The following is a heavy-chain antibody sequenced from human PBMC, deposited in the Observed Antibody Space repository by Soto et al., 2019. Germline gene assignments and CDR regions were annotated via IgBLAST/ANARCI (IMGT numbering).Heavy chain of an antibody. CDR3: ASVIRANFFDN. CDR1: GASVNNKTYF. Sequence: SETLSLTCIVSGASVNNKTYFWSWIRQPPGKGLEWIGYIYYTGTTRYNPSLKSRVTMSVDTSKSQFSLRLSSVTAADTAVYYCASVIRANFFDNWGQGTLVTVSS. D-gene: IGHD3-10*01. J-gene: IGHJ4*02. CDR2: IYYTGTT. V-gene: IGHV4-61*01.